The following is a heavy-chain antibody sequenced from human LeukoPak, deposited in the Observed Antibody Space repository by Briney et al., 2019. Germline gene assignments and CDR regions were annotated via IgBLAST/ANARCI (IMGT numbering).Heavy chain of an antibody. J-gene: IGHJ4*02. CDR3: AREGPRFSSGKKPLDY. V-gene: IGHV1-18*01. D-gene: IGHD6-19*01. Sequence: GASVKVSCKASGYTFTSYGISWVRQAPGQGLEWMGWISAYNGNTNYAQKLQGRVTMTTDTSTSTAYMELRSLRSDDTAVYYCAREGPRFSSGKKPLDYWGQGTLVTVSS. CDR1: GYTFTSYG. CDR2: ISAYNGNT.